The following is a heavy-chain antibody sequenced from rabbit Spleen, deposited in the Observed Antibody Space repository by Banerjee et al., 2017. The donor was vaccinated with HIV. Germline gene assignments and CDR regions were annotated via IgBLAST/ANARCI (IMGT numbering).Heavy chain of an antibody. Sequence: QSLEESGGGLVKPEGSLTLTCTASGFSFSIDYFPCWVRQAPGKGLEWIACIYAGISTNTYYANWAKGRFTISKTSSTTVTLQMTSLTAADTATYFCARDLVVAIGWNFNLWGPGTLVTVS. CDR2: IYAGISTNT. V-gene: IGHV1S40*01. CDR3: ARDLVVAIGWNFNL. D-gene: IGHD3-3*01. CDR1: GFSFSIDYF. J-gene: IGHJ4*01.